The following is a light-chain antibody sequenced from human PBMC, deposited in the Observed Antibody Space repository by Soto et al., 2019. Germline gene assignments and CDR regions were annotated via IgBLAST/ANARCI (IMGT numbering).Light chain of an antibody. CDR2: AAS. CDR3: QQLESEPPWT. J-gene: IGKJ1*01. Sequence: DIPLTQSPSFLSASVGDRVTITCRASQGIDSYLAWYQQKPGKAPKLLIYAASTLQSGVPPRFSGSGSGTECTLTISSLQPEDFAIYYCQQLESEPPWTFGQGTKVEVK. V-gene: IGKV1-9*01. CDR1: QGIDSY.